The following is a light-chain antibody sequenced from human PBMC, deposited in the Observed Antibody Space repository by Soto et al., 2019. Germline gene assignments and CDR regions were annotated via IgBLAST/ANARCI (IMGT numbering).Light chain of an antibody. J-gene: IGKJ2*01. Sequence: EVVLTQSPGTLSLSPGERATLSCRASQSVSTKYLAWYQQKPGQAPRLLIFGSSDRATGIPDRFSGSGSGTDFTITISRLEPEDFAVYYCQQYGSSPPYTFGQGTKLEIK. V-gene: IGKV3-20*01. CDR2: GSS. CDR3: QQYGSSPPYT. CDR1: QSVSTKY.